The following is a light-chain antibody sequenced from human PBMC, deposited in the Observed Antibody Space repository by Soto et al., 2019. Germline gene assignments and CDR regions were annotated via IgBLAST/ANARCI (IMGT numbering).Light chain of an antibody. V-gene: IGKV3-11*01. CDR3: QQYNNWPIT. J-gene: IGKJ5*01. CDR2: DAS. Sequence: EIVLTQSPATLSLSVGDRATLSCRASRSVSSYLAWYQQKPGQAPKLLIYDASARATGIPARFSGSGSGTDFTLTISSLEPEDFAVYYCQQYNNWPITFGQGTRLEIK. CDR1: RSVSSY.